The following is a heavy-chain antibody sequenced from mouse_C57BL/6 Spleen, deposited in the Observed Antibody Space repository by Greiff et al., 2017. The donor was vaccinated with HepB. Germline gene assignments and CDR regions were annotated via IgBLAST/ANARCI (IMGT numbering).Heavy chain of an antibody. CDR3: TRSPYGYLDY. D-gene: IGHD1-1*02. J-gene: IGHJ2*01. CDR1: GYTFTDYE. CDR2: IDPETGGT. V-gene: IGHV1-15*01. Sequence: VQLQQSGAELVRPGASVTLSCKASGYTFTDYEMHWVKQTPVHGLEWIGAIDPETGGTAYNQKFKGKAILTADKSSSTAYMELLSLTSEDSAVYYCTRSPYGYLDYWGQGTTLTVSS.